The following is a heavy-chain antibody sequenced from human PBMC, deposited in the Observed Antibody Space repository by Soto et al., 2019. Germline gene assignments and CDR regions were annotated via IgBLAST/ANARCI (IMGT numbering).Heavy chain of an antibody. CDR3: ARSKNPNTLYYYYGMDF. CDR2: ISYDGVHK. Sequence: QVLLVESGGGVAQPGRSLRLSCAASGFTFNIYAMHWVRQAPGKGLEWVAVISYDGVHKYYADSVKDRFSISRENSKSTLFLQMNTRSAEDTAVYYCARSKNPNTLYYYYGMDFWGQGTAVTVSS. V-gene: IGHV3-30-3*01. CDR1: GFTFNIYA. J-gene: IGHJ6*02.